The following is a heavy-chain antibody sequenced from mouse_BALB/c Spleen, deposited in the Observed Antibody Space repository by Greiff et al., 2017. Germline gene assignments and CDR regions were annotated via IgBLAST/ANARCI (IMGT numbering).Heavy chain of an antibody. CDR3: ARRPYGNYDD. CDR2: IYPGGGYT. D-gene: IGHD2-10*02. CDR1: GYTFTNYW. V-gene: IGHV1-63*02. Sequence: QVQLKQSGAELVRPGTSVKISCKASGYTFTNYWLGWVKQRPGHGLEWIGDIYPGGGYTNYNEKFKGKATLTADTSSSTAYMQLSSLTSADSAVYFCARRPYGNYDDWGQGTTLTVSS. J-gene: IGHJ2*01.